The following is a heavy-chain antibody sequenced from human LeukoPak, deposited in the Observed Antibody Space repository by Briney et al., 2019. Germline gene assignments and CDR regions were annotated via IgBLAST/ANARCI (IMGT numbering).Heavy chain of an antibody. J-gene: IGHJ3*02. CDR1: GFTFDDYA. Sequence: PGRSLRLSCAASGFTFDDYAMHWVRQAPGKGLEWVSGISWNSGSIGYADSVKGRFTISRDNAKNSLYLQMNSLRAEDTALYYCAKDRDPSQAPGAFDIWGQGTMVTVSS. CDR2: ISWNSGSI. CDR3: AKDRDPSQAPGAFDI. V-gene: IGHV3-9*01.